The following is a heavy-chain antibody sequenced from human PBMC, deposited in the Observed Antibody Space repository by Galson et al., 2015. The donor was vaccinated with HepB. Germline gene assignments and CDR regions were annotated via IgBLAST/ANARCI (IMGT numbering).Heavy chain of an antibody. D-gene: IGHD3-3*01. CDR3: AKVGYLETL. J-gene: IGHJ4*02. Sequence: SETLSLTCAVYGGSFSGYYWSWIRQPPGKGLEWIGEINHSGSTNYNPSLKSRVTISVDTSKNQFSLKLSSVTAADTAVYYCAKVGYLETLWGQGTLVTVSS. CDR2: INHSGST. CDR1: GGSFSGYY. V-gene: IGHV4-34*01.